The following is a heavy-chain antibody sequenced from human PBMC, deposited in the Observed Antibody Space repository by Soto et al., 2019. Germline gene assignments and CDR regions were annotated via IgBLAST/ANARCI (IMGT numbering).Heavy chain of an antibody. D-gene: IGHD3-16*01. CDR2: ISGGGGRS. V-gene: IGHV3-23*01. CDR3: AKAYFVWSSEQPYYFDY. Sequence: EVQLLDSGGGLVQPGGSLRLSCAASGFTFSNYAMTWVRQGPGKGLEWVSGISGGGGRSYYADYVKGRFTISRDNSKSTLYLQMNSLRAEDTAVYYCAKAYFVWSSEQPYYFDYWGQGTLVTVSS. CDR1: GFTFSNYA. J-gene: IGHJ4*02.